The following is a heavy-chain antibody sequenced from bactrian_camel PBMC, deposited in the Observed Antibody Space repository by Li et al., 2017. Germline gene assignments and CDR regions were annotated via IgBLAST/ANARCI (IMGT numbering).Heavy chain of an antibody. CDR3: AVMVGALPFGPMCRRWLGR. D-gene: IGHD5*01. Sequence: HVQLVESGGGSVQAGGSLRLSCTASGLPFDDPNMGWYRQGPGDECELVSSISSDRSLYYADSVKGRFTISQDNAKNTVYLQMNMLKPEDTGVYVCAVMVGALPFGPMCRRWLGRWGQGTQVTVS. CDR1: GLPFDDPN. V-gene: IGHV3S63*01. CDR2: ISSDRSL. J-gene: IGHJ4*01.